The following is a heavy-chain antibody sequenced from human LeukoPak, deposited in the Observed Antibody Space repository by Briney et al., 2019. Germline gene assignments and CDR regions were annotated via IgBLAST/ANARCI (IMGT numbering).Heavy chain of an antibody. CDR2: IYYSGST. D-gene: IGHD6-6*01. CDR3: ARHAIAARRGGFDY. CDR1: GGSISSYY. Sequence: PSETLSLTCTVSGGSISSYYWSWIRQPPGKGLEWIGYIYYSGSTNYNPSLKSRVTISVDTSKNQFSLKLSSVTAADTAVYYCARHAIAARRGGFDYWGQGTLVTVSS. V-gene: IGHV4-59*08. J-gene: IGHJ4*02.